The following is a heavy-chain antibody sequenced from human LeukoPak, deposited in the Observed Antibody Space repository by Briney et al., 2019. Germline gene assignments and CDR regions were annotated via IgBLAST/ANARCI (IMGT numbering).Heavy chain of an antibody. CDR1: GGSISSYY. Sequence: SETLSLTCTVSGGSISSYYWSWIRQPPGKGLEWIGYIYYSGSTNCNPSLKSRVTISVDTSKNQFSLKLSSVTAADTAVYYCARDSGLNWFDPWGQGTLVTVSS. CDR3: ARDSGLNWFDP. J-gene: IGHJ5*02. D-gene: IGHD3/OR15-3a*01. CDR2: IYYSGST. V-gene: IGHV4-59*01.